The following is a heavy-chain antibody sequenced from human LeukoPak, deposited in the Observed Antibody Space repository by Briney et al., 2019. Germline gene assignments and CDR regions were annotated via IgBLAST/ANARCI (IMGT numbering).Heavy chain of an antibody. V-gene: IGHV3-23*01. CDR1: GFTFSSYA. Sequence: PGGSLRLSCAAPGFTFSSYAMTWVRRAPGKVLEWVSAISGSGGSTYYADSVKGRFTISRDNSNNTLYLQMNSLTAQYTAVYYCAKDLVVAATLGQFDYWGQGTLVTVSS. J-gene: IGHJ4*02. CDR2: ISGSGGST. D-gene: IGHD2-15*01. CDR3: AKDLVVAATLGQFDY.